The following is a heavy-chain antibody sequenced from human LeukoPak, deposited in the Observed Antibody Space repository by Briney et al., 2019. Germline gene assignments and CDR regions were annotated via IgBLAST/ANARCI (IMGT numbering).Heavy chain of an antibody. CDR1: GYTFSGYY. Sequence: ASVKASCKASGYTFSGYYIHWVRQAPGQGLEWMGWINPNNGATKYAQKFQGGVTMTRDTSITTFYMEVSSLRSDDAACYYCARYNWNDVVSALDSWGQGTLVTVSS. D-gene: IGHD1-1*01. CDR3: ARYNWNDVVSALDS. CDR2: INPNNGAT. J-gene: IGHJ4*02. V-gene: IGHV1-2*02.